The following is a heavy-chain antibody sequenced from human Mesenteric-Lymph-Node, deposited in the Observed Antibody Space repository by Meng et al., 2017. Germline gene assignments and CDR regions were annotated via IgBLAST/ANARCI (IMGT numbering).Heavy chain of an antibody. CDR1: VCSIRGPY. CDR3: ARHPQFGTTMIEY. CDR2: IHYSGST. J-gene: IGHJ4*02. V-gene: IGHV4-59*08. D-gene: IGHD1-7*01. Sequence: HLRDSVPGRVLPPDPPALPSTVHVCSIRGPYCRWKRQPSGKELESIAYIHYSGSTNYKPSLKSRVTISVDTSKNQFSLKLRSVTAADTAVYYCARHPQFGTTMIEYWGQGTLVTVSS.